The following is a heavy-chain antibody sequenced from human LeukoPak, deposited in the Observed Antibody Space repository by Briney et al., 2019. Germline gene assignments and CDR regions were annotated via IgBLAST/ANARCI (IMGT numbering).Heavy chain of an antibody. J-gene: IGHJ4*02. CDR2: ISYDGSNK. CDR1: GFTFSSYA. CDR3: ARGDCGELDY. V-gene: IGHV3-30*04. Sequence: GGSLRLSCAASGFTFSSYAMHWVRQAPGKGLEWVAVISYDGSNKYYADSVKGRFTTSRDNSKNTLYLQMNSLRAEDTAVYYCARGDCGELDYWGQGTLVTVSS. D-gene: IGHD4-17*01.